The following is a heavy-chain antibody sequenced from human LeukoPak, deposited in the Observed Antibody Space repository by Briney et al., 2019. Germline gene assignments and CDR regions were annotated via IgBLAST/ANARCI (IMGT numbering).Heavy chain of an antibody. CDR2: IYYSGST. Sequence: PETLSLTCTVSGGPISSYYWSWIRQPPGKGLEWIGYIYYSGSTNYNPSLKSRVTISVDTSKNQFSLKLSSVTAADTAVYYCARTSNYDFWSGYYKDNWFDPWGQGTLVTVSS. J-gene: IGHJ5*02. CDR3: ARTSNYDFWSGYYKDNWFDP. CDR1: GGPISSYY. D-gene: IGHD3-3*01. V-gene: IGHV4-59*01.